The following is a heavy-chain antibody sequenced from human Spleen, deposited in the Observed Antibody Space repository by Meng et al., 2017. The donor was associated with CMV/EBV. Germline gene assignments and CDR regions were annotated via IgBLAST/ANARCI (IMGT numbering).Heavy chain of an antibody. J-gene: IGHJ4*02. V-gene: IGHV3-23*01. CDR3: AKSLMSGYSSYDAFLPDY. Sequence: ETLSLTCSVSGFSISDGYYWGWIRQPPGKGLEWVSAISGSGGSTYYADSVKGRFTISRDNSKNTLYPQMNSLRVEDTVVYYCAKSLMSGYSSYDAFLPDYWGQGTLVTVSS. CDR1: GFSISDGYY. CDR2: ISGSGGST. D-gene: IGHD5-12*01.